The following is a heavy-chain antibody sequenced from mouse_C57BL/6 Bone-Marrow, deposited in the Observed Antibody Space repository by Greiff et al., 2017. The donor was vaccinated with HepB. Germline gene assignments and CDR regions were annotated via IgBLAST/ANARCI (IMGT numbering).Heavy chain of an antibody. V-gene: IGHV10-1*01. D-gene: IGHD3-1*01. CDR2: IRSKSNNYAT. Sequence: EVQLQESGGGLVQPKGSLKLSCAASGFSFNTYAMNWVRQAPGKGLEWVARIRSKSNNYATYYADSVKDRFTISRDDSESMLYLQMNNLKTEDTAMYYCVRHPRGAMDYWGQGTSVTVSS. CDR3: VRHPRGAMDY. CDR1: GFSFNTYA. J-gene: IGHJ4*01.